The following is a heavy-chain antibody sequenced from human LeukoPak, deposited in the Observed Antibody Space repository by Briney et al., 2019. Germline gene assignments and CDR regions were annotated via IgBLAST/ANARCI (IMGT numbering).Heavy chain of an antibody. CDR2: INPSGGGT. Sequence: ASVKVSCKASGYTFTSNYMHWVRQAPGQGLEWMGIINPSGGGTSSAQKFQGRVTMTSDTSTSTVYMELSSLRSEDTAVYYCARGAGATGYYYYYMDVWGKGTTVTVSS. CDR1: GYTFTSNY. D-gene: IGHD1-26*01. V-gene: IGHV1-46*01. J-gene: IGHJ6*03. CDR3: ARGAGATGYYYYYMDV.